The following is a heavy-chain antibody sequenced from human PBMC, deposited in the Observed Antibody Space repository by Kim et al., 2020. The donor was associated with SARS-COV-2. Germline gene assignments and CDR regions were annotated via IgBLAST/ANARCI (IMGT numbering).Heavy chain of an antibody. CDR3: ARDLYTNWFDS. CDR2: IWFDGSGE. D-gene: IGHD2-2*02. V-gene: IGHV3-33*01. Sequence: LSLTCAASGFTFSTYGMHWVRQAPGKGLEWVAVIWFDGSGEYYGDSVKGRFTISRDNSKNTLYLQMNSLRAEDTAVYYCARDLYTNWFDSWGQGTLV. CDR1: GFTFSTYG. J-gene: IGHJ5*01.